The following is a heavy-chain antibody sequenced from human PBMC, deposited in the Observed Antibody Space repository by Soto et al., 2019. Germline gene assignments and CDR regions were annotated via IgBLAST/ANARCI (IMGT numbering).Heavy chain of an antibody. Sequence: QVQLVESGGGVVQPGRSLRLSCAASGFTFSSYGMHWVRQAPGKGLEWVAVISYDGSNKYYADSVKGRFTISRDNSKNTLYLQMNSLRAEDTAVYYCAKDVPWFGPWGQGTLVTVSS. J-gene: IGHJ5*02. V-gene: IGHV3-30*18. CDR1: GFTFSSYG. CDR3: AKDVPWFGP. CDR2: ISYDGSNK.